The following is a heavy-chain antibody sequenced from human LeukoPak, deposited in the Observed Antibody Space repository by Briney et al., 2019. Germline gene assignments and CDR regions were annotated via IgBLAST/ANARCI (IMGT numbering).Heavy chain of an antibody. Sequence: ASVKVSCKASGYTFTGHNIHWVRQAPGQRLEWMAWIGAGNGNTKYSQSFQGRVTITRDTSASTAYMELSSLRSEDTAVYYCARDRAMADYWGQGTLVTVSS. CDR2: IGAGNGNT. J-gene: IGHJ4*02. V-gene: IGHV1-3*01. CDR3: ARDRAMADY. CDR1: GYTFTGHN. D-gene: IGHD5-18*01.